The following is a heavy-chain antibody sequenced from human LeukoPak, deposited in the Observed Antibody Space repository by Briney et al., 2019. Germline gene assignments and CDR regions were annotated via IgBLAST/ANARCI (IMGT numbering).Heavy chain of an antibody. Sequence: SETLSLTCAVYGGSFSGYYWSWIRQPPGKGLEWIGEINHSGSTNYNPSLKSRVTISVDTSKNQFSLKLSSVTAADTAVYYCASYLYAAFDYWGQGTLVTVSS. D-gene: IGHD2-8*01. J-gene: IGHJ4*02. CDR1: GGSFSGYY. CDR3: ASYLYAAFDY. CDR2: INHSGST. V-gene: IGHV4-34*01.